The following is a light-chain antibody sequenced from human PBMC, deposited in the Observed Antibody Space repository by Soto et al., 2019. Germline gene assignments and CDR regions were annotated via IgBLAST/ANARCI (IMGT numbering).Light chain of an antibody. CDR3: FSYTSSGTMV. CDR2: DVN. Sequence: QSALTQPASVSGSPGQSITISCTGTSSDVGGYNYVSWYPQHPGKAPKLMIFDVNNRPSGISNRFSGSKSGNTASLTISGLQAEDEADYYCFSYTSSGTMVFGGGTKLTVL. J-gene: IGLJ2*01. CDR1: SSDVGGYNY. V-gene: IGLV2-14*03.